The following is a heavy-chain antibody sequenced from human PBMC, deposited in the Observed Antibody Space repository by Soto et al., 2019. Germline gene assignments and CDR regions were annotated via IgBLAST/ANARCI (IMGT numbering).Heavy chain of an antibody. CDR2: TYYRSKWYN. J-gene: IGHJ6*02. D-gene: IGHD5-12*01. Sequence: SQTLSLTCAISGDSVSSNSAAWNWIRQSPSRGLEWLGRTYYRSKWYNDYAVSVKSRITINPDTSKNQFSLQLNSVTPEDTAVYYCAREVVATMGYYYYGMDVWGQGTTVTVS. CDR3: AREVVATMGYYYYGMDV. V-gene: IGHV6-1*01. CDR1: GDSVSSNSAA.